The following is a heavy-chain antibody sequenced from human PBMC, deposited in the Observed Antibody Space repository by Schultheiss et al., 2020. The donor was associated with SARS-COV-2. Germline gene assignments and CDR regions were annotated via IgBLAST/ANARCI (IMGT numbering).Heavy chain of an antibody. J-gene: IGHJ4*02. CDR2: ISSSSSYI. CDR1: GFTFDDYA. CDR3: ARDPLHYYDSSGYDDY. D-gene: IGHD3-22*01. V-gene: IGHV3-21*01. Sequence: GESLKISCAASGFTFDDYAMHWVRQAPGKGLEWVSSISSSSSYIYYADSVKGRFTISRDNAKNSLYLQMNSLRAEDTAVYYCARDPLHYYDSSGYDDYWGQGTLVTVSS.